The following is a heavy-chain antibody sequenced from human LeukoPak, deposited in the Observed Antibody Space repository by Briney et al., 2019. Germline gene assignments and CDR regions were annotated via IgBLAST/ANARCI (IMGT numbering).Heavy chain of an antibody. CDR2: ISGSGGST. D-gene: IGHD7-27*01. CDR1: GFTFSSYA. J-gene: IGHJ3*02. CDR3: AKGLGNWGAGDAFDI. Sequence: PGGSLRLSCAASGFTFSSYAMSWVRQAPGTGLEWDSGISGSGGSTYYADSVKGRFTISRDNSKNTLYLQMNSPRAEDTAVYYCAKGLGNWGAGDAFDIWGQGTMVTVSS. V-gene: IGHV3-23*01.